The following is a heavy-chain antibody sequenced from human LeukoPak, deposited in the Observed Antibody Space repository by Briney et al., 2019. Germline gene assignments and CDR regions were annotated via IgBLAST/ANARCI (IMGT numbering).Heavy chain of an antibody. Sequence: GGSLRLSCEASGFIFNNYAMSWVRQAPGKGLEWVSAIRGSGGSTYYADSVKGRFTISRKNSKNTLDLQMNILRDEATAVYYCAKIGHFYYYYYMDVWGKGTTVTVSS. CDR2: IRGSGGST. J-gene: IGHJ6*03. V-gene: IGHV3-23*01. CDR1: GFIFNNYA. CDR3: AKIGHFYYYYYMDV.